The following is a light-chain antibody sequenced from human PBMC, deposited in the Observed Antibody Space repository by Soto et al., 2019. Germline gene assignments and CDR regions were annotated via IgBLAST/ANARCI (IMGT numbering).Light chain of an antibody. CDR2: GAS. J-gene: IGKJ4*01. Sequence: EIVMTQSPATLSVSPGERATLSCRASQSVSSNFAWYQQKPGQAPRLLIYGASTRATGIPARFSGSGSGTEVTLTISSLQSEDFAVYYCQQYNNLPLTFGGGTKVEIK. CDR3: QQYNNLPLT. CDR1: QSVSSN. V-gene: IGKV3-15*01.